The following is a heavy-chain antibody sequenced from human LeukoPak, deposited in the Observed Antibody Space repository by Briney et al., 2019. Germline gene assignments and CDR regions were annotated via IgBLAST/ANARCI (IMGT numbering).Heavy chain of an antibody. CDR1: GGSFSGYY. V-gene: IGHV4-34*01. CDR2: INHSGST. J-gene: IGHJ4*02. CDR3: ARGQLWFGESYFDY. Sequence: SETLSLTCAVYGGSFSGYYWSWIRRPPGKGLEWIGEINHSGSTNYNPSLKSRVTISVDTSKNQFSLKLSSVTAADTAVYYCARGQLWFGESYFDYWGQGTLVTVSS. D-gene: IGHD3-10*01.